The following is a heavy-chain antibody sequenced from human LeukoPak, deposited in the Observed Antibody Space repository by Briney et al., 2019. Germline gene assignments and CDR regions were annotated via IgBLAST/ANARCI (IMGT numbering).Heavy chain of an antibody. Sequence: SETLSLTCTVSGDSISSSNSYWGWIRQPPGKGLEWIGSIYYSGNTYYNASPKSRVTISVDTSKNQFSLKLTSVTAADTAVYYCARHVRWVFDYWGQGTLVTVSS. CDR2: IYYSGNT. J-gene: IGHJ4*02. CDR1: GDSISSSNSY. V-gene: IGHV4-39*01. D-gene: IGHD3-3*01. CDR3: ARHVRWVFDY.